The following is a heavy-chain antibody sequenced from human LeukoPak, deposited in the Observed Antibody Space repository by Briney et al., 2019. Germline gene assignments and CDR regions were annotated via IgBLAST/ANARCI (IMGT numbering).Heavy chain of an antibody. V-gene: IGHV3-23*01. J-gene: IGHJ5*02. CDR1: GFTFSSYA. Sequence: GGSLRLSCAASGFTFSSYAMSWVRQAPGKGLEWVSAISGSGGSTYYADSVKGRFTISRDNSKNTLYLQMNSLRAEDTAVYYCAKDPICAVAGILDNWFDPWGQGTLVTVSS. CDR3: AKDPICAVAGILDNWFDP. D-gene: IGHD6-19*01. CDR2: ISGSGGST.